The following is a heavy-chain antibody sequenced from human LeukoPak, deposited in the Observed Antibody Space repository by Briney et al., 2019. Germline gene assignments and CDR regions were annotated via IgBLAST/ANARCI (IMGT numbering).Heavy chain of an antibody. J-gene: IGHJ3*02. CDR1: GFTFSNAW. D-gene: IGHD2-21*02. Sequence: PGGSLRLSCAASGFTFSNAWMSWVRQPPGKGLEWVGRIKSKTDGGTTDYAAPVKGRFTISRDDSKNTLYRQMNSLKTEDTAVYYCTTEGILAYCGGDCYSMFAFDIWGQGTMVTVSS. V-gene: IGHV3-15*01. CDR3: TTEGILAYCGGDCYSMFAFDI. CDR2: IKSKTDGGTT.